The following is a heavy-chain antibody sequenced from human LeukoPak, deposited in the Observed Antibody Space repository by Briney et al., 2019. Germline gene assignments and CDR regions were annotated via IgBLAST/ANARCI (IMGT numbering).Heavy chain of an antibody. CDR3: ARDPVEWEQLLDY. V-gene: IGHV3-7*01. D-gene: IGHD1-26*01. CDR1: GFILSNHW. J-gene: IGHJ4*02. Sequence: GGSLRLSCAASGFILSNHWMGWVRQAPGKRPEWVANMNKDGSEKYYADSVKGRFTISRDDARNSVYLQMNSLRVEDTAVYYCARDPVEWEQLLDYWGQGTLVTVSS. CDR2: MNKDGSEK.